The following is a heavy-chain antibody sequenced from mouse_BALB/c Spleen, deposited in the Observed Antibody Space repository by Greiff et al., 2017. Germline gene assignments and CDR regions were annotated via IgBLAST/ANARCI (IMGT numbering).Heavy chain of an antibody. CDR3: ARVGGDSAWFAY. CDR2: INPSNGRT. J-gene: IGHJ3*01. V-gene: IGHV1S81*02. D-gene: IGHD2-13*01. Sequence: VQLQQPGAELVKPGASVKLSCKASGYTFTSYWMHWVKQRPGPGLEWIGEINPSNGRTNYTEKFKSKATLTVDKSSSTAYMQLSSLTSEDAAVYYCARVGGDSAWFAYWGQGTLVTVSA. CDR1: GYTFTSYW.